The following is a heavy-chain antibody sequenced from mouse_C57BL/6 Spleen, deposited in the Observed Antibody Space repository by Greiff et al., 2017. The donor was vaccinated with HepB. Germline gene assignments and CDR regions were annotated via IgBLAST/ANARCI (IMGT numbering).Heavy chain of an antibody. CDR2: IDPSDSYT. D-gene: IGHD3-2*01. J-gene: IGHJ3*01. CDR1: GYTFTSYW. Sequence: QVQLQQPGAELVRPGTSVKLSCKASGYTFTSYWMHWVKQRPGQGLEWIGVIDPSDSYTNYNQKFKGKATLTVDTSSSTAYMQLSSLTSEDSAVYYCAREGETVSCAYWGQGTLVTVSA. V-gene: IGHV1-59*01. CDR3: AREGETVSCAY.